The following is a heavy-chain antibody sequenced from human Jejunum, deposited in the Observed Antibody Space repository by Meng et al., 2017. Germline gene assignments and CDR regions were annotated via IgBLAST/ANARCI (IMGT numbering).Heavy chain of an antibody. CDR1: GGSISSGDYY. V-gene: IGHV4-30-4*01. CDR2: IYYSGST. J-gene: IGHJ4*02. CDR3: ARTYADYPSYYFDY. D-gene: IGHD4-17*01. Sequence: QVQLEESGRGSGKSSQTLSLTRTVSGGSISSGDYYWSWIRQPPGKGVEWIGYIYYSGSTYYNPSLKSRVTISVDTSKNQFSLKLSSVTAADTAVYYCARTYADYPSYYFDYWGQGTLVTVSS.